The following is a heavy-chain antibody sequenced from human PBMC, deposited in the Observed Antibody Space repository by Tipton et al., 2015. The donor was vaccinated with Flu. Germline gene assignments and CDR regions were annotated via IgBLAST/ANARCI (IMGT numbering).Heavy chain of an antibody. V-gene: IGHV3-9*01. D-gene: IGHD6-13*01. CDR3: AKEIAPAAGITYFDY. Sequence: SLRLSCAASGFTFDDYAMHWVRQAPGKGLEWVSGISWNSGSIGYADSAKGRFTISRDNAKNSLYLQMNSLRAEDTALYYCAKEIAPAAGITYFDYWGQGTLVTVSS. J-gene: IGHJ4*02. CDR1: GFTFDDYA. CDR2: ISWNSGSI.